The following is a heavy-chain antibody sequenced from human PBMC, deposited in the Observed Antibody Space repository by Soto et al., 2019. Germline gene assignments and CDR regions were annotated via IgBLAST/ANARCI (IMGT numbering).Heavy chain of an antibody. CDR3: ARTEGYDSSAWITH. Sequence: PGGSLRLSCAASGFTFSTYSLHWVRQAPGKGLEWVSYITGSGATVYYADSVRGRFTISRDNAKNSLYLQMNSLRAEDTAVYYCARTEGYDSSAWITHWGQGTLVTVSS. D-gene: IGHD3-22*01. V-gene: IGHV3-48*01. J-gene: IGHJ4*02. CDR1: GFTFSTYS. CDR2: ITGSGATV.